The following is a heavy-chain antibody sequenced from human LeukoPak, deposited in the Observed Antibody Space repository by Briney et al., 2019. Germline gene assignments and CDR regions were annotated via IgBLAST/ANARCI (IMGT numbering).Heavy chain of an antibody. CDR2: ISAYNGNT. V-gene: IGHV1-18*01. J-gene: IGHJ6*02. Sequence: ASVKVSCKASGYTFTSYGISWVRQAPGQGLEWMGWISAYNGNTNYAQKLQGRVTMTTDTSTSTAYMELRSLRSDDTAVYYCAREWAEDYGDDYYYYGMDVWGQGTTVTVSS. D-gene: IGHD4-17*01. CDR3: AREWAEDYGDDYYYYGMDV. CDR1: GYTFTSYG.